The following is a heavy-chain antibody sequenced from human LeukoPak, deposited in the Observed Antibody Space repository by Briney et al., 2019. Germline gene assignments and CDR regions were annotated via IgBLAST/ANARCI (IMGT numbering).Heavy chain of an antibody. J-gene: IGHJ6*04. D-gene: IGHD3-10*01. CDR1: GFTLSSFA. CDR2: ISYDGSNK. V-gene: IGHV3-30*04. Sequence: GGSLRLSCAASGFTLSSFAMHGARQAPGKGLEGVAVISYDGSNKYYADSVKGRFTISRDNSKNTLYLQMNSLRAEDTAVYYCARNAPGITMVRGVIGYYYGMDVWGKGTTVTVSS. CDR3: ARNAPGITMVRGVIGYYYGMDV.